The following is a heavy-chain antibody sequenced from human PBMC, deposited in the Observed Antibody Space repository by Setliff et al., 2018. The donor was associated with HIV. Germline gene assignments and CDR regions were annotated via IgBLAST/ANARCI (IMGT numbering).Heavy chain of an antibody. V-gene: IGHV1-46*01. CDR3: ARNPRIAVAGTDYYYYMDV. D-gene: IGHD6-19*01. J-gene: IGHJ6*03. Sequence: GASVKVSCKASGYTFTSYGISWVRQAPGQGLEWMGIINPSGGSTSYAQKFQGRVTMTRDTSTSTVYMELSSLRSEDTAVYYCARNPRIAVAGTDYYYYMDVWGKGTTVTVSS. CDR2: INPSGGST. CDR1: GYTFTSYG.